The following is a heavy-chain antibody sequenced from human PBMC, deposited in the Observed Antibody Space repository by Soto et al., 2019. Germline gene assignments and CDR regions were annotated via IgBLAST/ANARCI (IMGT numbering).Heavy chain of an antibody. J-gene: IGHJ4*02. D-gene: IGHD1-1*01. CDR3: PRVMTTLYSFDS. Sequence: QVQLQESGPGLVKSSQTMSLTCSVSGGYISRSVYYWTWLRQHPGKGLEWIGHIYYAGSTYSNPSLKRRLSISLDTSKNQFSLKVSSVTAADTAVYYCPRVMTTLYSFDSWGQGTLVSVSS. V-gene: IGHV4-31*03. CDR1: GGYISRSVYY. CDR2: IYYAGST.